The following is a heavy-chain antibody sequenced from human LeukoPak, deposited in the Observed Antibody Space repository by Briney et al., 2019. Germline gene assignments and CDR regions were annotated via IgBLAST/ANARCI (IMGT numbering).Heavy chain of an antibody. Sequence: ASVKVSCKASGYTFTTYYIHWVRQAPGQGLEWMGVINPTGGSTTYAQKFQGRVTMTRDTSTSTVFMEVNSLRSEDTAVYYCALYSSTWYWGQGTLVTVSS. CDR2: INPTGGST. CDR1: GYTFTTYY. V-gene: IGHV1-46*01. CDR3: ALYSSTWY. D-gene: IGHD6-13*01. J-gene: IGHJ4*02.